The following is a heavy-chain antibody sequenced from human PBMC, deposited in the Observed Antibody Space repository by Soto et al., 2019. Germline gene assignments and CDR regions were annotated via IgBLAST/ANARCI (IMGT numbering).Heavy chain of an antibody. CDR2: ISGSGGDT. Sequence: EVQLLESGGGLVQPGGSLRLSCAASGFTFSTYAMSWVRQAPGKWLEWVSAISGSGGDTYYADSVKGLSNISRYNYKNKLSLQVNSIGISDTVVYYFVKEMRTFGVVIYDYCGHVTLATVSS. D-gene: IGHD3-3*01. J-gene: IGHJ4*01. CDR1: GFTFSTYA. V-gene: IGHV3-23*01. CDR3: VKEMRTFGVVIYDY.